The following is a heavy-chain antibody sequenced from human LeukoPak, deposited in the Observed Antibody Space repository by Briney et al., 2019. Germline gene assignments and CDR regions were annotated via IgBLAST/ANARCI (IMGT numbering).Heavy chain of an antibody. CDR3: ARGAAVIHVDY. J-gene: IGHJ4*02. CDR1: GFTFSSYW. CDR2: IKQDGSEK. Sequence: GGSLRLSCAASGFTFSSYWMSWVRQAPGKGLEWVANIKQDGSEKYYVDSVKGRFTISRDNAKNSLYLQMNSLRAEDTALYYCARGAAVIHVDYWGQGTLVTVSS. V-gene: IGHV3-7*01. D-gene: IGHD2-21*01.